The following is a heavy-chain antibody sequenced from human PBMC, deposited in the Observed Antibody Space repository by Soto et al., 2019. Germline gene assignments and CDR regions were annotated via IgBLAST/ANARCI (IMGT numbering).Heavy chain of an antibody. Sequence: GASVKVSCKASGYIFTNYYIYWVRQAPGQGLEYIGIINPGGGATDYAQKFQGRVTMTRDTSTSTVYMELSSLRYEDTAVYYCAMGLVGALILWFDSWGPGPLVTVSS. CDR3: AMGLVGALILWFDS. V-gene: IGHV1-46*01. J-gene: IGHJ5*01. D-gene: IGHD1-26*01. CDR2: INPGGGAT. CDR1: GYIFTNYY.